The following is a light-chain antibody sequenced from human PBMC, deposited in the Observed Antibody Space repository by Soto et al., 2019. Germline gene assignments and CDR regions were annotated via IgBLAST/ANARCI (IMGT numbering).Light chain of an antibody. CDR2: GNS. V-gene: IGLV1-40*01. CDR1: SSNIGAGYD. Sequence: QSALTQPPSVSGAPGQRVTISCTGSSSNIGAGYDVHWYQQLPGTAPKLLIYGNSNRPSGVPDRFSGSKSGTSASLAITGLQAEDEADYYCQSYDSSLINYVFGTGTKLTVL. J-gene: IGLJ1*01. CDR3: QSYDSSLINYV.